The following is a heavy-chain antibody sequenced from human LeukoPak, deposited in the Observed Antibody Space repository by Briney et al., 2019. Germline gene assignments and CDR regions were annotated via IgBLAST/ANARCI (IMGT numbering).Heavy chain of an antibody. Sequence: GASVKVSCKASGGTFSSYAISWVRQAPGQGLEWMGRIIPILGIANYAQKFQGRVTITADKSTSTAYMELSSLRSEDTVVYYCARVYCGGDCYPGDWGQGTLVTVSS. CDR1: GGTFSSYA. J-gene: IGHJ4*02. V-gene: IGHV1-69*04. CDR2: IIPILGIA. CDR3: ARVYCGGDCYPGD. D-gene: IGHD2-21*02.